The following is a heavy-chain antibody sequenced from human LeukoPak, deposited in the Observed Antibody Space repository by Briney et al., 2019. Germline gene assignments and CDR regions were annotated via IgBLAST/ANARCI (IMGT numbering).Heavy chain of an antibody. J-gene: IGHJ4*02. Sequence: NPSETLSLTCTVSGGSISSGGYHWGWMRQLLGKGLEYIGYDYNRGSAYYSPSLKSRLTMSVDTSRNQFSLKLNSMTAADTAVYYCVRVFDQRHLDSWGQGTLVTVSS. CDR3: VRVFDQRHLDS. CDR2: DYNRGSA. CDR1: GGSISSGGYH. V-gene: IGHV4-31*03. D-gene: IGHD3-9*01.